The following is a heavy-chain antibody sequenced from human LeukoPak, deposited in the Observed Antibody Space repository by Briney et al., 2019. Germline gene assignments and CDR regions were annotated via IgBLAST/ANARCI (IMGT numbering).Heavy chain of an antibody. Sequence: PSETLSLTCTVSGGSISSYYWSWIRQPPGKGLEWIGYIYYSGGTNYNPSLKSRVTISVDTSKNQFSLKLSSVTAADTAVYYCARGGAAADHYWYFDLWGRGTLVTVSS. CDR2: IYYSGGT. J-gene: IGHJ2*01. V-gene: IGHV4-59*01. CDR3: ARGGAAADHYWYFDL. CDR1: GGSISSYY. D-gene: IGHD6-13*01.